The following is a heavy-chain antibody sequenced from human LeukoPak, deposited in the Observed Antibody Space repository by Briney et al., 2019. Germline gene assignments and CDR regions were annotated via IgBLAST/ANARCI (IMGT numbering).Heavy chain of an antibody. CDR3: ARVFNGDYFDY. V-gene: IGHV1-2*02. J-gene: IGHJ4*02. CDR1: GYSFPGFY. CDR2: INPNSGDT. Sequence: ASVTVSCKASGYSFPGFYIHWLRQPPGQGLAWMGWINPNSGDTDYARNFQGGVTMTRDTSITTAYMEVSRLKSDDTAVYYCARVFNGDYFDYWGQGSLVTVSS. D-gene: IGHD4-17*01.